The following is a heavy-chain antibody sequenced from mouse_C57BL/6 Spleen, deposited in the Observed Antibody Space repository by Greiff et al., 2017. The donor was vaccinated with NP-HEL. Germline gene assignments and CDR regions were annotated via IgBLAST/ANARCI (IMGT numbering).Heavy chain of an antibody. Sequence: EVQLVESGPGMVKPSQSLSLTCTVTGYSITSGYDWHWIRHFPGNKLEWMGYISYSGSTNYNPSLKSRISITHDTSKNHFFLKLNSVTTEDTATYYCARWGYDIFDYWGQGTTLTVSS. D-gene: IGHD2-2*01. CDR3: ARWGYDIFDY. J-gene: IGHJ2*01. CDR2: ISYSGST. V-gene: IGHV3-1*01. CDR1: GYSITSGYD.